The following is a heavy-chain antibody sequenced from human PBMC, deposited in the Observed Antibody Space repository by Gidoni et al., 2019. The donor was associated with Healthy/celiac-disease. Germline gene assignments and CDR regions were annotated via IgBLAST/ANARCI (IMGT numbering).Heavy chain of an antibody. V-gene: IGHV3-33*01. CDR2: IWYDGSNK. J-gene: IGHJ6*02. Sequence: QVQLVESGGGVVQPGRSLRLSCAASGFTFRSYGMHWVRQAPGKGLEWVAVIWYDGSNKYYADSVKGRFTISRDNSKNTLYLQMNSLRAEDTAVYYCARDSSDPIAAAAGMDVWGQGTTVTVSS. D-gene: IGHD6-13*01. CDR3: ARDSSDPIAAAAGMDV. CDR1: GFTFRSYG.